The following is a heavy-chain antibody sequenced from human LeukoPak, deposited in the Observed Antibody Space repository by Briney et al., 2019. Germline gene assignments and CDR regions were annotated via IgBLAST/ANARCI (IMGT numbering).Heavy chain of an antibody. D-gene: IGHD2-8*01. CDR3: AVFQSGVHPHYFDY. CDR2: ISSSSSYI. J-gene: IGHJ4*02. CDR1: GFTFSSYS. V-gene: IGHV3-21*01. Sequence: PGGSLRLSCAASGFTFSSYSMNWVRQAPGKGLEWVSSISSSSSYIYYADSVKGRFTISRDNAKNSLYLQMNSLRAEDTAVYYCAVFQSGVHPHYFDYWGQGTLVTVSS.